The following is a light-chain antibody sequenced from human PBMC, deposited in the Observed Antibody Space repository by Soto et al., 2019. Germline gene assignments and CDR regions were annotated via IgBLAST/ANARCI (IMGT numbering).Light chain of an antibody. CDR1: NIGGKS. J-gene: IGLJ7*01. CDR2: DNN. Sequence: SSELTQPPSLSVAPGQTARVTCGGNNIGGKSVHWYQQRPGQAPVLVVYDNNDRPSGIPERFSGSNSGNTATLTISRVEAGDEADYYCQVWDGTTDNLYVFGTGTQLTVL. CDR3: QVWDGTTDNLYV. V-gene: IGLV3-21*02.